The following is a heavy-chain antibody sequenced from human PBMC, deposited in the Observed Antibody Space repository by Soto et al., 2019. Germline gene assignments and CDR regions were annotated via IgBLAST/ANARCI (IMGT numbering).Heavy chain of an antibody. CDR3: ARLHSSGSLDY. V-gene: IGHV4-39*01. Sequence: SETLSLTGSVSGVSMHNSHSFWGWSRQPPGMGLEFIANVYYSGSTYYNPSLKSRVTISVDTSKTQLSLKLSSVTAADTAVYYCARLHSSGSLDYWGQGTLVTVSS. D-gene: IGHD6-19*01. CDR2: VYYSGST. J-gene: IGHJ4*02. CDR1: GVSMHNSHSF.